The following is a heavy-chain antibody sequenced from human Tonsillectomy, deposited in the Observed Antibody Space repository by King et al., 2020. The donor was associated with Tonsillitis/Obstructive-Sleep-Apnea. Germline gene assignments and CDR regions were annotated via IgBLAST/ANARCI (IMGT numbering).Heavy chain of an antibody. Sequence: QLVQSGVEVKKPGASLKISCKGSGYSFTTYWIGWVRQMPGKGLEWMGIISPGDSDTRYSPSFQGQVTISADKSISSAYLQWSSLKASDTAIYYCAKGGDSGTYSSGGVFDIWGQGTTVTVSS. CDR3: AKGGDSGTYSSGGVFDI. J-gene: IGHJ3*02. CDR1: GYSFTTYW. CDR2: ISPGDSDT. V-gene: IGHV5-51*03. D-gene: IGHD2-8*02.